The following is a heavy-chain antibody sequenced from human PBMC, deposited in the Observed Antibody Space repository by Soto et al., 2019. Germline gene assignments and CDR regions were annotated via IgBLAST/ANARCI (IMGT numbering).Heavy chain of an antibody. J-gene: IGHJ6*02. CDR2: TYYRSKWYN. CDR1: GDSVSSNSAA. Sequence: SQTLSPTCAISGDSVSSNSAAWNGIRQSPSRGLEWLGRTYYRSKWYNDYAVSVKSRITINTDTSKNQFSLQLNSVTPEDTAVYYCARVDIVVVPAASHYYYGMDVWGQGTKVTVYS. CDR3: ARVDIVVVPAASHYYYGMDV. D-gene: IGHD2-2*01. V-gene: IGHV6-1*01.